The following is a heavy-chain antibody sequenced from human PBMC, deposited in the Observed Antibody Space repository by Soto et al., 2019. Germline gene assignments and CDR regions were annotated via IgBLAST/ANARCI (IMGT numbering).Heavy chain of an antibody. V-gene: IGHV1-18*01. CDR3: ARDEDTTGYYYYGMDV. CDR1: GYTFTSYG. J-gene: IGHJ6*02. D-gene: IGHD4-17*01. Sequence: QVQLVQSGAEVKKPGASVKVSCKASGYTFTSYGISWVRQAPGQGLDWMGWISAYNGNTNYAQKLQGRVTMTTDTSTSTAYMELRSLRSDDTAVYYCARDEDTTGYYYYGMDVWGQGTTVTVSS. CDR2: ISAYNGNT.